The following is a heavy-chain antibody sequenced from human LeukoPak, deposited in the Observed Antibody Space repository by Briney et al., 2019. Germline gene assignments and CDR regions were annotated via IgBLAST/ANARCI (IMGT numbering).Heavy chain of an antibody. D-gene: IGHD6-6*01. J-gene: IGHJ6*03. V-gene: IGHV3-23*01. CDR1: GFTFGKYI. CDR2: ISVSGDYT. Sequence: GGSLRLSCTTAGFTFGKYIMTWVRQAPGEGLKWDSLISVSGDYTYYADSGKGRFTISRDNSKNTLYLQMNTLRAEDTAVYYCARNPWWTTSSSRHYYYCYSLDIWRKATTVTVSS. CDR3: ARNPWWTTSSSRHYYYCYSLDI.